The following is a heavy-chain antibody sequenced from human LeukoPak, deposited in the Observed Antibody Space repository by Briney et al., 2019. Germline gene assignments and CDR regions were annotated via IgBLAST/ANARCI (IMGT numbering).Heavy chain of an antibody. D-gene: IGHD6-19*01. V-gene: IGHV1-18*01. CDR3: ARHSSDWEFDY. Sequence: ASVKVSCKSSGYTFTTYGISWMRQAPGQSLEWMGWISPYNSNTKYAQKLQGRVTMTTDTSTSTAYMELRSLRSDDTAVYYCARHSSDWEFDYWGQGTLVTVSS. CDR2: ISPYNSNT. CDR1: GYTFTTYG. J-gene: IGHJ4*02.